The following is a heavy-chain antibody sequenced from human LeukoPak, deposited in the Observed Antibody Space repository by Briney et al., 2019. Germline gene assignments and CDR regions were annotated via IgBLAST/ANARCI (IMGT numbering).Heavy chain of an antibody. J-gene: IGHJ5*02. V-gene: IGHV4-31*03. Sequence: SETLSLTCTVSGGSISSGGYYWSWIRQHPGKGLGWIGYIYYSGSTYYNPSLKSRVTISVDTSKNQFSLKLSSVTAADTAVYYCARVPISSDYGDYELDWFDPWGQGTLVTVSS. CDR1: GGSISSGGYY. D-gene: IGHD4-17*01. CDR2: IYYSGST. CDR3: ARVPISSDYGDYELDWFDP.